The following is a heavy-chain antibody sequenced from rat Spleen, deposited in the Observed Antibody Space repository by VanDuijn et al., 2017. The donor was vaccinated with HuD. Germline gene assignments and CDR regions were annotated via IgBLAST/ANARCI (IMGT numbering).Heavy chain of an antibody. J-gene: IGHJ3*01. V-gene: IGHV5-17*01. CDR3: ASGLYNWFTY. CDR2: ISYDGSST. CDR1: GFTFSDYA. Sequence: EVQLVESGGGLVQPGNSLKLSCAASGFTFSDYALAWVRQSPQKGLELVATISYDGSSTYYRDSVRGRFTISRDNAKRALYLQMGTLRSEDTATYYCASGLYNWFTYWGQGTLVTVSS.